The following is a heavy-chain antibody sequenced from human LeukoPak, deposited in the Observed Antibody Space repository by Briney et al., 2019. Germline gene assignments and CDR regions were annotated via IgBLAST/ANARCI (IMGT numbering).Heavy chain of an antibody. V-gene: IGHV3-30-3*02. CDR1: GFTFSSYA. Sequence: PGRSLRLACAASGFTFSSYAMHWVRQAPGKGLEWVAVISYDGSNKYYADSVKGRFTISRDNSKNTLYLQMNSLRAEDTAVYYCAEGENSGYSYGLFDYWGQGTLVTVSS. CDR2: ISYDGSNK. D-gene: IGHD5-18*01. J-gene: IGHJ4*02. CDR3: AEGENSGYSYGLFDY.